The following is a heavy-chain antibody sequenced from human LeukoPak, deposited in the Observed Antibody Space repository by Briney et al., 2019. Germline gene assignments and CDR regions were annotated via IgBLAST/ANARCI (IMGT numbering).Heavy chain of an antibody. J-gene: IGHJ4*02. CDR1: GLTFSRYW. CDR3: AKSTGYLWDY. V-gene: IGHV3-74*01. D-gene: IGHD3-16*01. Sequence: GGSLRLSCAASGLTFSRYWMHWVRQAPGKGLVWVSRINSDGSSTSYAESVKGRFTISRDNAKNTLYLQVNSLRAEDTAVYYCAKSTGYLWDYWGQGTLVTVSS. CDR2: INSDGSST.